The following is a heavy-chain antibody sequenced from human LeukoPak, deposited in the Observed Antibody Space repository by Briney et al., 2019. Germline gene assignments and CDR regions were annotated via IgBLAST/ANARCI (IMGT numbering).Heavy chain of an antibody. CDR3: ARDSSGRLFDY. J-gene: IGHJ4*02. CDR1: GFTFSSYW. CDR2: INSDGSST. V-gene: IGHV3-74*01. D-gene: IGHD3-22*01. Sequence: GGSLRLSCAASGFTFSSYWPHWVRQAPGKGLVWVSRINSDGSSTSYADSVKGRFTISRDNAKNTLSLQMNSLRAEDTAVYYCARDSSGRLFDYWGQGTLVTVSS.